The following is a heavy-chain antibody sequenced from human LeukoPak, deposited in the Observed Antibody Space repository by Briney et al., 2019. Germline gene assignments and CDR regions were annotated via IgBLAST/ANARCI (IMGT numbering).Heavy chain of an antibody. CDR3: AKAARRPGQSSSKEYFQH. Sequence: PGGSLRLSCVASGFTFSSYGMHWVRQAPGKGLEWVAVISYDGSNKYYADSVKGRFTISRDNSKNTLYLQMNSLRAEDTAVYYCAKAARRPGQSSSKEYFQHWGQGTLVTVSS. CDR1: GFTFSSYG. J-gene: IGHJ1*01. CDR2: ISYDGSNK. D-gene: IGHD6-13*01. V-gene: IGHV3-30*18.